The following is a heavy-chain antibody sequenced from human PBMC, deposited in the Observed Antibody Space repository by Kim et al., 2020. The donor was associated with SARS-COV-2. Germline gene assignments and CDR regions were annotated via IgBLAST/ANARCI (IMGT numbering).Heavy chain of an antibody. CDR3: ARGSSRPGY. J-gene: IGHJ4*02. CDR2: GGT. V-gene: IGHV1-2*02. Sequence: GGTNYAQKFQGRVTMTRDTSISTAYMELSRLRSDDTAVYYCARGSSRPGYWGQGTLVTVSS.